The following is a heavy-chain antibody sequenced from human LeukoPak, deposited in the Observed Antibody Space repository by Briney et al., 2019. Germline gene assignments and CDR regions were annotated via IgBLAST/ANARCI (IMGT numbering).Heavy chain of an antibody. D-gene: IGHD2-2*01. CDR1: RFTFSSYS. CDR2: ISSSSSYI. V-gene: IGHV3-21*01. Sequence: KPGGSLRLSCAASRFTFSSYSMNWVRQAPGKGLEWVSSISSSSSYIYYADSVKGRFTISRDNAKNSLYLQMNSLRAEDTAVYYCARAPGGYCSSTSCYVWFDPWGQGTLVTVSS. J-gene: IGHJ5*02. CDR3: ARAPGGYCSSTSCYVWFDP.